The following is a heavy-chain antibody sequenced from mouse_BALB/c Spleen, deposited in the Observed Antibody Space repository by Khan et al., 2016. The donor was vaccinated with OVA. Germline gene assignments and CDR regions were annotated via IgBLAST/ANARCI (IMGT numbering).Heavy chain of an antibody. CDR1: GFTFSTYG. V-gene: IGHV5-6*01. Sequence: EVELVESGGDLVKPGGSLKLSCAASGFTFSTYGMSWVRQTPDTRLEWVATVSTCGSYTYYPDSVKGRFTISRDNAKNTLYLQMSGLKSEDTAMFYCTRLAYYYDSEGFAYWGQGTLVTVSA. D-gene: IGHD1-1*01. CDR3: TRLAYYYDSEGFAY. J-gene: IGHJ3*01. CDR2: VSTCGSYT.